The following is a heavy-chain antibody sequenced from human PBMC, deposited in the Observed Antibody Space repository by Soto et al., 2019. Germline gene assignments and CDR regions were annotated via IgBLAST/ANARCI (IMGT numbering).Heavy chain of an antibody. J-gene: IGHJ4*02. CDR3: ASGGTTVNRRFDF. CDR1: VGTSSSYA. CDR2: IIPILDTT. D-gene: IGHD4-4*01. V-gene: IGHV1-69*01. Sequence: QVQVVQSGAEVKKPGSSVRVSCKASVGTSSSYAITWMRQAPGQGLEWMGGIIPILDTTDYAQKFQGRVTFTADESTSTVYMELSSLTSEDTAVYYCASGGTTVNRRFDFWGQGTLVTVSS.